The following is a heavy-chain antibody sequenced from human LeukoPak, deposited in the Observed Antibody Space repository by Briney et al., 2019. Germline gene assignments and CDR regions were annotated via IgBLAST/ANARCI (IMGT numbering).Heavy chain of an antibody. CDR2: ISSSSSYI. J-gene: IGHJ1*01. CDR1: GFTFSSYS. Sequence: GGSLRLSCAASGFTFSSYSMNWVRQAPGKGLEWVSSISSSSSYIYYADSVKGRFAISRDNAKNSLYLQMNSLRAEDTAVYYCARGPNCGGDCYCVPEYFQHWGQGTLFTVSS. CDR3: ARGPNCGGDCYCVPEYFQH. V-gene: IGHV3-21*01. D-gene: IGHD2-21*01.